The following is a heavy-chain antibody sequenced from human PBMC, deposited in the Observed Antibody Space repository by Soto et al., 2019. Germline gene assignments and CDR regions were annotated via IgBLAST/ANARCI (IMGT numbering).Heavy chain of an antibody. V-gene: IGHV3-23*01. CDR1: GFTFSSYA. CDR3: AKGSNIVVVPAARGYNWFDP. CDR2: ISGSGGST. Sequence: PGGSLRLSCAASGFTFSSYAMSWVRQAPGKGLEWVSAISGSGGSTYYADSVKGRFTISRDNSKNTLYLQMNSLRAEDTAVYYCAKGSNIVVVPAARGYNWFDPWGQGTLVTVSS. D-gene: IGHD2-2*01. J-gene: IGHJ5*02.